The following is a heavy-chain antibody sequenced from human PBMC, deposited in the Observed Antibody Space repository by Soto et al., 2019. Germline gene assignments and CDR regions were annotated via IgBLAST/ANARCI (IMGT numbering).Heavy chain of an antibody. V-gene: IGHV4-59*12. CDR1: GGSISSYY. Sequence: PSDTLSLTCTVSGGSISSYYWSWIRQPPGKGLEWIGYIYYSASTNYNPSLKSRVTISVDKSNNQSSLELRSVTAADTAVYYSVRASGPLENWGPGTLVTVSS. CDR2: IYYSAST. J-gene: IGHJ4*02. CDR3: VRASGPLEN. D-gene: IGHD3-10*01.